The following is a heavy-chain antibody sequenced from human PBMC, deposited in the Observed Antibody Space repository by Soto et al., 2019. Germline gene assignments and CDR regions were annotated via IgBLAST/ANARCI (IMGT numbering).Heavy chain of an antibody. V-gene: IGHV4-30-4*01. Sequence: QVQLQESGPGLVKPSQTLSLTCTVSGGSISSGDYYWSWIRQPPGKGLGWIGYIYYRGSTYYNTSLKSRVTISVDTSKNQFSLKLSSVTAADTAVYYCARGRRMGYYGSGSDDFDYWGQGTLVTVSS. CDR2: IYYRGST. CDR3: ARGRRMGYYGSGSDDFDY. J-gene: IGHJ4*02. D-gene: IGHD3-10*01. CDR1: GGSISSGDYY.